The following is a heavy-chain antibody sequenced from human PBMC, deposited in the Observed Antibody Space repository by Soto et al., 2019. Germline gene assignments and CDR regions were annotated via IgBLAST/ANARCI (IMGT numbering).Heavy chain of an antibody. D-gene: IGHD3-22*01. J-gene: IGHJ5*02. CDR1: GGSISSGGYY. CDR3: ARTGNSYDSSGRNWFDP. CDR2: IYYSGST. V-gene: IGHV4-31*03. Sequence: SETLSLTCTVSGGSISSGGYYWSWIRQHPGKGLEWIGYIYYSGSTYYNPSLKSRVTISVDTSKNQFSLKLSSVTAADTAVYYCARTGNSYDSSGRNWFDPWGQGTLVTVSS.